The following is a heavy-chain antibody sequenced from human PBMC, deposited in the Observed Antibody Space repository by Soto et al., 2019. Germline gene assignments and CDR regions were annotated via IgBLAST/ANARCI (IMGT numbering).Heavy chain of an antibody. CDR1: GYSFTDYK. CDR2: VDPNGGGS. Sequence: QGQLLQSGAEVKKPGASVKVSCKTSGYSFTDYKLHWVRQAPGQGLEWMGWVDPNGGGSNSAQKFEGSGTMTWDTSITTSYLDLSRLTTNDTATYFCATWADYGDFEGFDFWGQGTLVTVSS. D-gene: IGHD4-17*01. V-gene: IGHV1-2*04. CDR3: ATWADYGDFEGFDF. J-gene: IGHJ4*02.